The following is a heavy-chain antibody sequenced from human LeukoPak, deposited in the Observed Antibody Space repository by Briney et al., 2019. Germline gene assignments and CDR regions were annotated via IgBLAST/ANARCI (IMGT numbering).Heavy chain of an antibody. Sequence: GGSLRLSCAASGLTVNDNYMSWVRQDPGKGLEWVSITHSDGNIYYADSVQGRFTISRDNSRNTLYLQMNNLRAEDTAVYYCARDRGYTMDVWGQGTTVTVSS. V-gene: IGHV3-53*01. CDR2: THSDGNI. D-gene: IGHD5-18*01. CDR3: ARDRGYTMDV. CDR1: GLTVNDNY. J-gene: IGHJ6*02.